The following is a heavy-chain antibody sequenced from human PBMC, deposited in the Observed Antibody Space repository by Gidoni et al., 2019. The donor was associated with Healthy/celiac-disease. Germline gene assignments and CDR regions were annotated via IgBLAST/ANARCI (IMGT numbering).Heavy chain of an antibody. Sequence: GPGLVKPSDTLSLTCTVAGGSFSSYYWSWHRQPPGKGLEWIGYIYYSGSTNYNPSLKSRVTISVYTSKNQFSLKLSSVTAADTAVYYCARDHPNYYDSSGYYYVLGWYFDLWGRGTLVTVSS. CDR2: IYYSGST. V-gene: IGHV4-59*01. CDR3: ARDHPNYYDSSGYYYVLGWYFDL. D-gene: IGHD3-22*01. J-gene: IGHJ2*01. CDR1: GGSFSSYY.